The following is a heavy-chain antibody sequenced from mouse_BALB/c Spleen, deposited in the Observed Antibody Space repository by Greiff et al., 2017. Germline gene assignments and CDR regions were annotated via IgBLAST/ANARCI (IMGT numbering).Heavy chain of an antibody. CDR2: INPSNGRT. CDR1: GYTFTSYW. Sequence: VQLQQPGAELVKPGASVKLSCKASGYTFTSYWMHWVKQRPGQGLEWIGEINPSNGRTNYNEKFKSKATLTVDKSSSTAYMQLSSLTSEDSAVYYCARRGGYYGNYFDYWGQGTTLTVSS. V-gene: IGHV1S81*02. J-gene: IGHJ2*01. CDR3: ARRGGYYGNYFDY. D-gene: IGHD2-1*01.